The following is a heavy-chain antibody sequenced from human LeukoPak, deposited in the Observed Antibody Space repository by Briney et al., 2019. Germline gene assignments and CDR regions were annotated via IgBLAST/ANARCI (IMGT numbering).Heavy chain of an antibody. V-gene: IGHV1-2*02. CDR1: GYTFTGYY. D-gene: IGHD3-22*01. CDR2: INPNSGGT. CDR3: ARSYSSSSHYYDSSDYPDY. J-gene: IGHJ4*02. Sequence: ASVKVSCKASGYTFTGYYMHWVRQAPGQGLEWMGWINPNSGGTNYAQKFQGRVTMTRDTSISTAYMELSRLRSDDTAVYYCARSYSSSSHYYDSSDYPDYWGQGTLVTVSS.